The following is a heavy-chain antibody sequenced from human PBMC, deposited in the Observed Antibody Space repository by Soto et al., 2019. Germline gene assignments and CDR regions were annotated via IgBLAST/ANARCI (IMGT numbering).Heavy chain of an antibody. CDR2: ITSVFGTA. CDR3: ARSLEGTTVTNWYDP. Sequence: QVQLVQSGAEVKKPGSSVKVSCKASADTFNSYSLSWLRQAPGQRLEWMVGITSVFGTADYAQSFEDRLTITADDSTSTVYMELSSLRSDDTAVYYCARSLEGTTVTNWYDPWGQGALVTVSS. CDR1: ADTFNSYS. D-gene: IGHD4-17*01. J-gene: IGHJ5*02. V-gene: IGHV1-69*01.